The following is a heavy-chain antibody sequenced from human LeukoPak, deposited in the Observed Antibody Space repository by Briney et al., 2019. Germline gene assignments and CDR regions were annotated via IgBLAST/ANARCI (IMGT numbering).Heavy chain of an antibody. D-gene: IGHD4-11*01. CDR2: IYYTGST. CDR1: GVSLYRSSYY. Sequence: SETLSLTCTASGVSLYRSSYYWGWLRQPPGKGLEWIGSIYYTGSTYYNTSLKSRVTISVDTSKNQFSLKLSSVTAADTAVYYCYSTCFWGQGALVTVSS. CDR3: YSTCF. V-gene: IGHV4-39*01. J-gene: IGHJ4*02.